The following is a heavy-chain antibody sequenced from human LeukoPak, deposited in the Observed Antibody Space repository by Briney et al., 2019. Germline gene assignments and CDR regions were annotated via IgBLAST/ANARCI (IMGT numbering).Heavy chain of an antibody. CDR1: GGSISSYY. V-gene: IGHV4-59*01. J-gene: IGHJ4*02. CDR3: AAVDTAMVLYFDY. Sequence: SETLSLTCTVSGGSISSYYWSWIRQPPGKGLEWIGYIYYSGSTNYNPSLKSRVTISVDTSKNQFSLELSSVTAADTAVYYCAAVDTAMVLYFDYWGQGTLVTVSS. CDR2: IYYSGST. D-gene: IGHD5-18*01.